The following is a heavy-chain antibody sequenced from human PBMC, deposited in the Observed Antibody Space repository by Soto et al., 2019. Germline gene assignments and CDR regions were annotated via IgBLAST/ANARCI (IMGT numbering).Heavy chain of an antibody. Sequence: QVQLQESGHGLVKPSGTLSLTCAVSGDSVSSPYYWCWVRQPPGKGLEWIGEVFHTGTTSYTTSLTRRDTISLDKSNNQFSLDLGSVTDAYAAFYYCAWGGGWYAVHSWGPGTLVIVSS. CDR2: VFHTGTT. J-gene: IGHJ4*02. CDR3: AWGGGWYAVHS. CDR1: GDSVSSPYY. V-gene: IGHV4-4*02. D-gene: IGHD2-21*01.